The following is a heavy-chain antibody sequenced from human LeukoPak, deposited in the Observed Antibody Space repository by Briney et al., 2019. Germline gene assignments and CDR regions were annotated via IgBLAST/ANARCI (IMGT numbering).Heavy chain of an antibody. J-gene: IGHJ5*02. V-gene: IGHV4-39*01. Sequence: SETLSLTCTVSGGSISSSSYYWGWIRQPPGKGLAWIGIIYYSGSTYYNPSLKSRLTISVDTSKNQFSLKLSSVTATDTAVYYCARRGYCSSTSCYEYWFDPWGQGTLVTVSS. CDR1: GGSISSSSYY. CDR3: ARRGYCSSTSCYEYWFDP. D-gene: IGHD2-2*01. CDR2: IYYSGST.